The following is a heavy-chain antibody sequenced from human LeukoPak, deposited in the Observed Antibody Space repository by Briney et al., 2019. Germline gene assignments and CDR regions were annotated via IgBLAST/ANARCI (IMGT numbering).Heavy chain of an antibody. CDR3: ARDRTLDY. CDR2: ISSNGGST. V-gene: IGHV3-64*01. Sequence: GGSLRLSCAASGFTFSSYAMHWVRQAPGKGLEYVSAISSNGGSTYYANSVKGRYTISRDNSKNTLYLQMGSLRAEDMAVYYCARDRTLDYWGQGTLVTVSS. J-gene: IGHJ4*02. CDR1: GFTFSSYA. D-gene: IGHD2-2*01.